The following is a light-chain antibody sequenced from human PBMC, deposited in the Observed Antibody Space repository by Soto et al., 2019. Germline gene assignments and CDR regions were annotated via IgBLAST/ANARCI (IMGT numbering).Light chain of an antibody. J-gene: IGKJ2*01. V-gene: IGKV2-28*01. CDR1: QSLLHSNGYNY. CDR2: LGS. Sequence: DIVMTQSPLSLPVTPGEPASISCRSSQSLLHSNGYNYLDWYPQKPGQSPQLLIYLGSNRASGVPDRFGGSGSGTDFTLKISRVEAEDVGVYYCMQALQTPYTFGQGTKLEIK. CDR3: MQALQTPYT.